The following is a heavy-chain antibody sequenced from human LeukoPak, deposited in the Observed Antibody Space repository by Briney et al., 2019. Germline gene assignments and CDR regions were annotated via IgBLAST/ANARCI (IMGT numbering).Heavy chain of an antibody. Sequence: SETLSLTCTVSSGSISSSTYHWGWIRRPPGKGLEWIGSIYYSGNTYYNPSLKSRVTISVDTSKNQFSVKLSSVTAADTAVYYCARHSSPHAGSSSWYDFWGQGTLVTVSS. D-gene: IGHD2-15*01. CDR2: IYYSGNT. V-gene: IGHV4-39*01. CDR1: SGSISSSTYH. CDR3: ARHSSPHAGSSSWYDF. J-gene: IGHJ5*01.